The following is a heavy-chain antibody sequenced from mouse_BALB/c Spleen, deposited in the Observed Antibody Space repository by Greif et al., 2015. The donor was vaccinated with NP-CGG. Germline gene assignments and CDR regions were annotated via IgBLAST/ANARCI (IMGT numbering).Heavy chain of an antibody. CDR2: SRNKANDYTT. D-gene: IGHD1-1*02. CDR3: ARDDGYWYFDV. V-gene: IGHV7-1*02. CDR1: GFTFSDFY. J-gene: IGHJ1*01. Sequence: EVKVVDSGGGLVQPGGSPRLSCATSGFTFSDFYMEWVRQPPGKRLEWIAASRNKANDYTTEYSASVKGRFIVSRDTSQSILYLQMNALRAEDTAIYYCARDDGYWYFDVWGAGTTVTVSS.